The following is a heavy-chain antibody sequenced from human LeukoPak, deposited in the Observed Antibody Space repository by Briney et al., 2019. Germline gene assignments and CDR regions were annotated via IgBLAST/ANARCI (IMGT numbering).Heavy chain of an antibody. CDR3: ARDRTYYDILTGSDDAFDI. CDR1: GGTFSCYA. Sequence: SVKVSCKASGGTFSCYAISWVRQAAGQGLEWVGGMIPIFGTANYAQKFQGRVTITTGESTSTAYMELSSLRSEDTAVYYCARDRTYYDILTGSDDAFDIWGQGTMVTVSS. J-gene: IGHJ3*02. V-gene: IGHV1-69*05. D-gene: IGHD3-9*01. CDR2: MIPIFGTA.